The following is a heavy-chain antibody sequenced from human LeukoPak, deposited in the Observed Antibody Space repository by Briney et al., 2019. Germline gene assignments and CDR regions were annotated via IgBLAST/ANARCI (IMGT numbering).Heavy chain of an antibody. CDR2: INPNSGGT. CDR1: GYTFTGHD. D-gene: IGHD5-24*01. Sequence: ASVKVSCKASGYTFTGHDMHWVRQAPGQRPEWVGWINPNSGGTHYAQKSQGRVTMTRDTSISTAYMEVTRLGSDDTAVNYCTLYNYWGQGTLVTVSS. CDR3: TLYNY. V-gene: IGHV1-2*02. J-gene: IGHJ4*02.